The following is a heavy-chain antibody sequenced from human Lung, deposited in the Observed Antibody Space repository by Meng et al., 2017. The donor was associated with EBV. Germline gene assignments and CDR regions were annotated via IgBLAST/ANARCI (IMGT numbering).Heavy chain of an antibody. D-gene: IGHD5-18*01. J-gene: IGHJ4*02. CDR1: MGSISSDSSS. Sequence: AAGQGIVKPSQTLSLTCAVSMGSISSDSSSWNWIRQRPGKGLEWIGFVYRSGSTYYNPSLKSRVIISVDRSNNQFSLELNSVSAEDTAVYYCARAKWGHSYGSEALYFDHWGPGTLVTVSS. V-gene: IGHV4-30-2*01. CDR3: ARAKWGHSYGSEALYFDH. CDR2: VYRSGST.